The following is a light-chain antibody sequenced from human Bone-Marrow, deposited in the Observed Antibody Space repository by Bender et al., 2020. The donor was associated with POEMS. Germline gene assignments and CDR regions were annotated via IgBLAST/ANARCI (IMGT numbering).Light chain of an antibody. V-gene: IGLV1-44*01. CDR3: SSYTRSHGFV. Sequence: QSVLTQPPSASGTPGQRVTISCSGSSSNIGSNTVNWYQQLPGTAPKLLVYNINQRPSGVPDRFSGSKSGTSASLAISGLQAEDEADYYCSSYTRSHGFVFGTGTKVTVL. J-gene: IGLJ1*01. CDR1: SSNIGSNT. CDR2: NIN.